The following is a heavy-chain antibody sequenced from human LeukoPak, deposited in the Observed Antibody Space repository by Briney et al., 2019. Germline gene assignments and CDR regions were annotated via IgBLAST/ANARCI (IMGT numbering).Heavy chain of an antibody. CDR2: IYYSGST. D-gene: IGHD3-10*01. CDR3: ARDVVLLWFGEFLHNWFDP. CDR1: GGSISSYY. V-gene: IGHV4-59*12. J-gene: IGHJ5*02. Sequence: SETLSLTCTVSGGSISSYYWSWIRQPPGKGLEWIGYIYYSGSTNYNPSLKSRVTISVDTSKNQFSLKLSSVTAADTAVYYCARDVVLLWFGEFLHNWFDPWGQGTLVTVSS.